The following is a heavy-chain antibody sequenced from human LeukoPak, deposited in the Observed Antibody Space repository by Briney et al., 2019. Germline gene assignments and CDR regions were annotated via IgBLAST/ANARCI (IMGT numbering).Heavy chain of an antibody. CDR1: GYTLTELS. V-gene: IGHV1-24*01. Sequence: ASVKVSCKVSGYTLTELSMHWVRQAPGKGLEWMGGFDPEDGETIYAQRFQGRVTMTEDTSTDTAYMGLSSLRSEDTAVYYCATVSFSSGGKFDYWGQGTLVTVSS. CDR3: ATVSFSSGGKFDY. J-gene: IGHJ4*02. D-gene: IGHD6-19*01. CDR2: FDPEDGET.